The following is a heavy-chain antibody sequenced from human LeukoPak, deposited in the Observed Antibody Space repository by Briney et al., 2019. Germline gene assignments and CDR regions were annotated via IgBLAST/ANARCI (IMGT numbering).Heavy chain of an antibody. Sequence: PSETLSLTCTVSGGSITSYYWSWIRQPPGKGLEWIGYIYFTGTGSTNYSPSLKSRVTISVDTSKNQFSLKLSSVTAADTAVYYCARHREKSSYYGVDWFDPWGQGTLVTVSS. D-gene: IGHD2-2*01. CDR1: GGSITSYY. J-gene: IGHJ5*02. V-gene: IGHV4-59*08. CDR2: IYFTGTGST. CDR3: ARHREKSSYYGVDWFDP.